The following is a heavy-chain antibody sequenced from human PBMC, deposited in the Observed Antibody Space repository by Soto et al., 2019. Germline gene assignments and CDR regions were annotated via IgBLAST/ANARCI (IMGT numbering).Heavy chain of an antibody. Sequence: SETLSLTCAVYGGSFSGYYWSWIRQPPGKGLEWIGEINHSGSTNYNPSLKSRVTISVDTSKNQFSLKLSSVTAADTAVYYCARGRVRVLGVVYYYYGMDVWGQGTTVTVSS. J-gene: IGHJ6*02. CDR2: INHSGST. D-gene: IGHD3-3*01. CDR3: ARGRVRVLGVVYYYYGMDV. CDR1: GGSFSGYY. V-gene: IGHV4-34*01.